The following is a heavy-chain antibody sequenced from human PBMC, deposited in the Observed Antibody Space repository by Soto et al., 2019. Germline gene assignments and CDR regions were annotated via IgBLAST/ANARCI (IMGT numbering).Heavy chain of an antibody. V-gene: IGHV4-4*02. CDR3: AHRPIVGAAI. CDR2: IFHSGST. CDR1: GGSISNSNW. J-gene: IGHJ4*02. D-gene: IGHD1-26*01. Sequence: QVQLQESGPGLVKPSGTLSLTCAVFGGSISNSNWWTWVRQPPGKGLDWIGEIFHSGSTNYNSSLMGRVTISVDKANNLVSLKMSSVTAADTAVYYCAHRPIVGAAIWGQGTLVTVSS.